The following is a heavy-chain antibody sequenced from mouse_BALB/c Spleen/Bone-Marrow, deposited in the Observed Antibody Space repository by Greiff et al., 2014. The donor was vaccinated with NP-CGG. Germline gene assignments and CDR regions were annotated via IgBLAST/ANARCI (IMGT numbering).Heavy chain of an antibody. CDR3: AKETLRCFAY. D-gene: IGHD3-2*01. CDR2: SSPGSGGT. J-gene: IGHJ3*01. Sequence: VQLQQSGAELVRPGTSVKVSCKASGYAFTNYLIEWIKQRPGQSLEWIGVSSPGSGGTNYNEKFKGKATLTADKSSSTAYMQRSTPTDDASAVYFCAKETLRCFAYWGQGTLLTVSA. CDR1: GYAFTNYL. V-gene: IGHV1-54*01.